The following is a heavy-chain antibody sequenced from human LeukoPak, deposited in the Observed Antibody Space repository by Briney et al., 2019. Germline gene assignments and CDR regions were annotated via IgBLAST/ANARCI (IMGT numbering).Heavy chain of an antibody. CDR2: IRSNSDGGTI. CDR3: ARPYDSGGYYAFDI. CDR1: GFTFSNAW. J-gene: IGHJ3*02. Sequence: GGSLRLSCATSGFTFSNAWMNWVRQAPGKGLEWVGRIRSNSDGGTIDYAAPVKGRFALSRDDSKTTLYLQMNSLRAEDTAVYYCARPYDSGGYYAFDIWGQGAMVTVSS. D-gene: IGHD3-22*01. V-gene: IGHV3-15*07.